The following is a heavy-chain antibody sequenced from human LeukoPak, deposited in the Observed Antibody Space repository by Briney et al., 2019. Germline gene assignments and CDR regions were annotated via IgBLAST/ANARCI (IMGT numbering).Heavy chain of an antibody. V-gene: IGHV1-69*01. J-gene: IGHJ4*02. CDR3: ATPLRFLEWLPSL. CDR2: IIPIFGTA. Sequence: ASVKVSCKASGGTFSSYAISWVRQAPGQGLEWMGGIIPIFGTANYAQKFQSRVTITADESTSTAHMELSSLRSEDTAVYYCATPLRFLEWLPSLWGQGTLVTVSS. D-gene: IGHD3-3*01. CDR1: GGTFSSYA.